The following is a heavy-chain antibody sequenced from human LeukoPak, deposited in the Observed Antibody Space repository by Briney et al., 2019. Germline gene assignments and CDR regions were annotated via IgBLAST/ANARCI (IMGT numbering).Heavy chain of an antibody. V-gene: IGHV4-34*01. D-gene: IGHD3-10*01. CDR1: GGSFSGYY. J-gene: IGHJ5*02. CDR3: ARGQRNYYGSGSYRDWFDP. CDR2: INHSGST. Sequence: SETLSLTCAVYGGSFSGYYWSWIRQPPGKGLEWIGEINHSGSTNYNPSLKSRVTISVDTSKNQFSLKLSSVTAADTAVCYCARGQRNYYGSGSYRDWFDPWGQGTLVTVSS.